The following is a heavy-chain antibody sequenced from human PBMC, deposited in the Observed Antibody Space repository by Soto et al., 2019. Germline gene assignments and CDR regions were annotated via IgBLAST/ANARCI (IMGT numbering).Heavy chain of an antibody. D-gene: IGHD2-21*02. J-gene: IGHJ6*02. CDR3: ARDLWGYCGTDCYPLDV. V-gene: IGHV4-59*01. CDR2: MYNTGST. Sequence: QVQLQESGPGLVKPSETLSLTCTVSGGTISRYYWSWIRQPPGKGLEWIGYMYNTGSTVYNPSFKSRVTISVHTSKTQFSLSLNSVTAADTAVYYCARDLWGYCGTDCYPLDVWGQGTTVTVSS. CDR1: GGTISRYY.